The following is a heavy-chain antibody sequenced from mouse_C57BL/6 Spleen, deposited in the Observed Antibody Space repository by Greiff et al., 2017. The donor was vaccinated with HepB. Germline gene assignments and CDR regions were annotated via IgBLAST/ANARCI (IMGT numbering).Heavy chain of an antibody. D-gene: IGHD1-1*01. Sequence: VQLQQSGAELVRPGASVKLSCTASGFNIKDYYMHWVKQRPEQGLEWIGRIDPEDGDTEYAPKFQGKATMTADTSSNTAYMQLSSLTSEDTAVYYCTVVYYYGSLFAYWGKGTLVTVSA. CDR3: TVVYYYGSLFAY. V-gene: IGHV14-1*01. CDR1: GFNIKDYY. CDR2: IDPEDGDT. J-gene: IGHJ3*01.